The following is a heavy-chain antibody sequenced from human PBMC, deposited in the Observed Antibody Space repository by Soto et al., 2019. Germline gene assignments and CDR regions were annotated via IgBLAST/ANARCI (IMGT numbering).Heavy chain of an antibody. CDR2: IRSKPNSYAT. Sequence: EVQLVESGGGLVQPGGSLKLSCAASGFTFSGSAMHWVRQASEKGLEWVGRIRSKPNSYATEYAASVQGRFTISRDDSKNTAYLHMNNLKTEDTAVSYCISFCSSCFFDYWGQGTPVTVSS. CDR3: ISFCSSCFFDY. J-gene: IGHJ4*02. CDR1: GFTFSGSA. D-gene: IGHD6-13*01. V-gene: IGHV3-73*01.